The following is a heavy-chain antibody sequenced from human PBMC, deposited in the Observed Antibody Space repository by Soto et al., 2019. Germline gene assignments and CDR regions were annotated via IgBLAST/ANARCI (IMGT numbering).Heavy chain of an antibody. V-gene: IGHV1-2*02. Sequence: ASVKVSCKASGYTFTGHYIHWVRQAPEQGPEWMGEIGPESGATRYAQRFQGRVTMTRDMSITTVYMELNNLSPDDTAVYYCGRGRRGQNVDFYWGQGTPVTVSS. D-gene: IGHD3-3*01. J-gene: IGHJ4*02. CDR3: GRGRRGQNVDFY. CDR2: IGPESGAT. CDR1: GYTFTGHY.